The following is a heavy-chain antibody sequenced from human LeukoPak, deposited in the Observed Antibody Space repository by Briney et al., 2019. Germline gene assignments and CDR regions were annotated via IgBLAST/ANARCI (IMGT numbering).Heavy chain of an antibody. CDR1: GYTFTGYY. Sequence: ASVKVSCKASGYTFTGYYMHWVRQAPGQGLEWMGWINPNSGGTNYAQKFQGRVTVTRDTSIRTAYMELSRLRSDDTAVYYCARSITMVRGVIPRYWGQGTLVTVSS. V-gene: IGHV1-2*02. J-gene: IGHJ4*02. CDR3: ARSITMVRGVIPRY. CDR2: INPNSGGT. D-gene: IGHD3-10*01.